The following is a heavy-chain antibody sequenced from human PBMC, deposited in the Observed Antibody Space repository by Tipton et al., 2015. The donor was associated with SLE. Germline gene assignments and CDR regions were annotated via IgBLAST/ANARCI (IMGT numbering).Heavy chain of an antibody. CDR1: GYSFTSYW. J-gene: IGHJ6*02. V-gene: IGHV5-10-1*01. CDR2: IDPSDSYT. CDR3: ARHPPEGPRYYYGMDV. Sequence: QLVQSGAEVKKPGESLRISCKGSGYSFTSYWISWVRQMPGKGLEWMGRIDPSDSYTNYSPSFQGHVTISADKSISTAYLQWSSLKASDTAMYYCARHPPEGPRYYYGMDVWGQGTTVTVSS.